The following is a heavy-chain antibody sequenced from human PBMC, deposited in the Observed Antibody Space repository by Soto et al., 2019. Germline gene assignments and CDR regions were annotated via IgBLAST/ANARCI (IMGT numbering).Heavy chain of an antibody. CDR2: IIPIFGTA. J-gene: IGHJ4*02. CDR3: ARDYRGIVGATTTYYFDY. Sequence: QVQLVQSGAEVKKPGSSVKVSCKASGDTFSSYAISWVRQAPGQGLEWMGGIIPIFGTANYAQKFQGRVTITADESTSTAYMELSSLRSEDTAVYYCARDYRGIVGATTTYYFDYWGQGTLVTVSS. D-gene: IGHD1-26*01. CDR1: GDTFSSYA. V-gene: IGHV1-69*01.